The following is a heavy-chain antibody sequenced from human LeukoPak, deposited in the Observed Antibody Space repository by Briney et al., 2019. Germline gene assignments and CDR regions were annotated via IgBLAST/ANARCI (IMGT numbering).Heavy chain of an antibody. CDR1: GFTFNTYG. Sequence: GGSLRLSCAASGFTFNTYGMTWVRQAPGKGLEWVSRINSDGSSTSYADSVRGRFSISRDNAKNTLYLQMNSLRAEDTAVYYCARGLSGFASSLGYWGQGALVTVSA. V-gene: IGHV3-74*01. CDR3: ARGLSGFASSLGY. CDR2: INSDGSST. D-gene: IGHD2-2*01. J-gene: IGHJ4*02.